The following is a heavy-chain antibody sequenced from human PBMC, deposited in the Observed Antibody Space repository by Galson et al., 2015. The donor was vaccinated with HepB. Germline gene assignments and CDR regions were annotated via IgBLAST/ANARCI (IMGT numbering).Heavy chain of an antibody. J-gene: IGHJ4*02. CDR1: GFTLENYG. V-gene: IGHV3-30*03. CDR3: AREDNWNYWVY. D-gene: IGHD1-7*01. CDR2: ISYDGTDK. Sequence: SLRLSCAASGFTLENYGLHWVRQAPGKGLEWLAIISYDGTDKKYADSVKGRFTISRDNSKNTLFLQLNSLRADDTAVYYCAREDNWNYWVYWGQGTLVTVSS.